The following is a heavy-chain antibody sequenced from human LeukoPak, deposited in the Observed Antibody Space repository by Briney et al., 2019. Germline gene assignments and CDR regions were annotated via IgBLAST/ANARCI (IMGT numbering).Heavy chain of an antibody. V-gene: IGHV7-4-1*02. CDR2: INTNTGNP. CDR1: GYTFTSYA. J-gene: IGHJ3*02. CDR3: ARPVIPYYYDSSGYGGVAFDI. Sequence: ASVKVSCKASGYTFTSYAMNWVRQAPGQGLEWMGWINTNTGNPTYAQGFTGRFVFSLDTSVSTAYLQISSLKAEDTAVYYCARPVIPYYYDSSGYGGVAFDIWGQGTMVTVSS. D-gene: IGHD3-22*01.